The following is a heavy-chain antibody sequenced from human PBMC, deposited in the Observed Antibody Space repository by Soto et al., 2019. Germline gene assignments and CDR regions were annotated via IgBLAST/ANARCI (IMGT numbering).Heavy chain of an antibody. D-gene: IGHD2-21*02. Sequence: QVQLVQSGAEVKKPGSSVKVSCKASGGTFSSYAISWVRQAPGQGLEWMGGIIPIFGTANYAQKFQGRVTITADESTSTAYMERSSLRSEDTAVYYCARDWVAYCGGDCYSIGDDYYGMDVWGQGTTVTVSS. CDR3: ARDWVAYCGGDCYSIGDDYYGMDV. V-gene: IGHV1-69*01. CDR1: GGTFSSYA. J-gene: IGHJ6*02. CDR2: IIPIFGTA.